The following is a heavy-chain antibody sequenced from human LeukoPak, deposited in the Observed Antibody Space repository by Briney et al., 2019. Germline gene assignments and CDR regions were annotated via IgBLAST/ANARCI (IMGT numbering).Heavy chain of an antibody. J-gene: IGHJ4*02. CDR2: IKQDGSEK. V-gene: IGHV3-7*04. CDR3: GKVWRSCLYY. CDR1: GFTFSSYW. Sequence: GGSLRLSCAASGFTFSSYWMRWVRQAPGKGLEWVANIKQDGSEKYYVDSVKGRFTISRDNAKNSLYLQMNSLRAEDTAVYYCGKVWRSCLYYRGQGTLVTVSS. D-gene: IGHD3-16*01.